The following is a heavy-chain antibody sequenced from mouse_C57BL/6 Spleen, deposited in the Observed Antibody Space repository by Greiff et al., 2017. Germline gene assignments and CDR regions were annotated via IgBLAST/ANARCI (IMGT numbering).Heavy chain of an antibody. CDR1: GYTFTSYW. CDR3: ARREGLLRAMDY. D-gene: IGHD2-3*01. V-gene: IGHV1-69*01. Sequence: VQLQQPGAELVMPGASVKLSCKASGYTFTSYWMHWVKQRPGQGLEWIGEIDPSDSYTNYNQKFKGKSTLTVDKSSSTAYMQLSSLTSEDSAVYYCARREGLLRAMDYWGQGTSVTVSS. J-gene: IGHJ4*01. CDR2: IDPSDSYT.